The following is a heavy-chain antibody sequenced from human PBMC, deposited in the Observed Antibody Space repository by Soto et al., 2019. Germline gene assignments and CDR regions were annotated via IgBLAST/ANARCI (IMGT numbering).Heavy chain of an antibody. CDR2: IYYSGST. J-gene: IGHJ4*02. Sequence: SETLSLTCTVSGDSLSTSTYYGGWIRQPPGKGLEWIGSIYYSGSTYYNPSLKSRVTISADTSNTQFSLKLTSVTAADTAVYYCARHFGLGYCASTSCSDFDTWGQGTMVTVSS. V-gene: IGHV4-39*01. CDR1: GDSLSTSTYY. D-gene: IGHD2-2*01. CDR3: ARHFGLGYCASTSCSDFDT.